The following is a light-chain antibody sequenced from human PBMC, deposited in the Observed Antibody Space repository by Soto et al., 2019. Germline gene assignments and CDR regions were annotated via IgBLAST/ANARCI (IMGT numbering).Light chain of an antibody. V-gene: IGKV1-5*03. CDR3: QQYESYPLT. J-gene: IGKJ4*01. CDR1: QSVSGW. Sequence: DIQKTQSPSTLSASVGDRVTITCRASQSVSGWLAWYRQKPGKAPELLIYSASTLETGVPSRFSGSGSGTEFTLTVSSLQPDDFATYYCQQYESYPLTFGGGTKIDI. CDR2: SAS.